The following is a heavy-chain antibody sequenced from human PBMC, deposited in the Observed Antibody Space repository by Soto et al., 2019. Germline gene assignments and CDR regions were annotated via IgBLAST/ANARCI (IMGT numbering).Heavy chain of an antibody. J-gene: IGHJ4*02. V-gene: IGHV1-18*01. CDR1: GYTFTSYG. CDR3: ATRSPAFDY. Sequence: QVQLVQSGPEVKKPGASVKVSCKTSGYTFTSYGISWVRQAPGQGLEWMGWTSTSKGNTNYAQKFQGRVPMTTDTSTNTGYMELRSLTSDDTAVYYCATRSPAFDYWSQGTLVTISA. CDR2: TSTSKGNT.